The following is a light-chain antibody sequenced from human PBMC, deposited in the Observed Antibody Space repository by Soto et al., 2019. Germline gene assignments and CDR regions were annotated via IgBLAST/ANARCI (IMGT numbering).Light chain of an antibody. Sequence: QSVLTQPASVSGAPGQSITVSCTVSSSDGGGDDCVSWYQQHPGNARKLLISGVTNRPSVVSNRFYGSKSANTASLTISGLQNEDEADYYCPSYTSSSTYAFGTGTRSPS. CDR3: PSYTSSSTYA. V-gene: IGLV2-14*01. CDR2: GVT. J-gene: IGLJ1*01. CDR1: SSDGGGDDC.